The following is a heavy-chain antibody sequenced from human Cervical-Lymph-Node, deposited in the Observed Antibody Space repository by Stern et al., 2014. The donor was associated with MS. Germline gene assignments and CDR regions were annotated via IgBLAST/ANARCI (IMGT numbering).Heavy chain of an antibody. CDR2: IYSSGST. CDR3: ARTGDDFGDYSLSY. J-gene: IGHJ4*02. Sequence: QVQLQESGPGLVKPSETLSLTCTVSGGSINTNNYYWGWIRQPPGKGLEWIGNIYSSGSTFYSPSLKSRVTMSVDTSKNPFSLNLSSMTAADTAVYYCARTGDDFGDYSLSYWGQGTLVTVSS. CDR1: GGSINTNNYY. D-gene: IGHD4-17*01. V-gene: IGHV4-39*01.